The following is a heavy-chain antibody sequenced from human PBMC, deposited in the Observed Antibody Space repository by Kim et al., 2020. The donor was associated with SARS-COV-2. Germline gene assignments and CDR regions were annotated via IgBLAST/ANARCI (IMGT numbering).Heavy chain of an antibody. D-gene: IGHD1-1*01. CDR2: VSANGGST. Sequence: GGSLRLSCAASGFTFTNYGMSWVRQAPGKGLEWVSFVSANGGSTNYADSVKGRFTISRDNSKNVLYLQMNGLRAEDTAEYYCAKGGTLQVLYWGQGALVTVSS. CDR1: GFTFTNYG. V-gene: IGHV3-23*01. CDR3: AKGGTLQVLY. J-gene: IGHJ4*02.